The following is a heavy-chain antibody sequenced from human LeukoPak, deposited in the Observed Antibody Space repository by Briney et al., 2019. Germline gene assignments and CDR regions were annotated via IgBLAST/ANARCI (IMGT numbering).Heavy chain of an antibody. CDR2: ITDVGDI. CDR1: GLTFSKSA. V-gene: IGHV3-23*01. D-gene: IGHD2-15*01. CDR3: TRDRGGSPTDVFDY. J-gene: IGHJ4*02. Sequence: GGSLRLSCAASGLTFSKSALTWVRQAPGKGLEWVSTITDVGDIFYTYSVRGRFTISRDNSKNTVYIQMDGLRAEDAAVYYCTRDRGGSPTDVFDYWGQGTLVTVSS.